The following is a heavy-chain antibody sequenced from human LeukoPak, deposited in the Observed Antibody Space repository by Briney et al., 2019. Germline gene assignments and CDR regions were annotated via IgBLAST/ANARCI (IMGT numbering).Heavy chain of an antibody. V-gene: IGHV3-21*01. CDR3: ARDGYSYGDRSDY. D-gene: IGHD5-18*01. J-gene: IGHJ4*02. CDR1: GFTFSSYS. CDR2: ISSSSSYI. Sequence: GGSLRLSCAASGFTFSSYSMNWVRQAPGKGLEWVSSISSSSSYIYYADSVKGRFTISRDNAKNSLYLQMNSLRAEDTAVYYCARDGYSYGDRSDYWGQGTLVTVSS.